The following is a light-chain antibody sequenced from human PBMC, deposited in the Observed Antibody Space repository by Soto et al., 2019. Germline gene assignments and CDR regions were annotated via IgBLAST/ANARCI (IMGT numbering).Light chain of an antibody. CDR1: QSVSVY. Sequence: EIVLTQSPATLSLSPGERATLSCRASQSVSVYLAWFQQKPGQPPRLLIYDASHRATGIPARFSGSGSGTDFTLTISSLEPEDLGVYYCQQRGKWPLTFGGGTKVDIK. J-gene: IGKJ4*01. CDR3: QQRGKWPLT. CDR2: DAS. V-gene: IGKV3-11*01.